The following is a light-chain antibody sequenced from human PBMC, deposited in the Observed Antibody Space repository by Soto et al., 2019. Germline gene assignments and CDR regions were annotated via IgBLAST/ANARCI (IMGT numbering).Light chain of an antibody. CDR2: EVS. J-gene: IGLJ1*01. CDR1: SCDVGSYNR. Sequence: QPALTQPPYVTGSPGQAVTISCTGTSCDVGSYNRVSWYQQPPGTAPKLMIYEVSNRPSGVPDRFSGSKSGNTASLTISGLQAEDEADYYCSSYTSSSTYVFGTGTKVTVL. CDR3: SSYTSSSTYV. V-gene: IGLV2-18*02.